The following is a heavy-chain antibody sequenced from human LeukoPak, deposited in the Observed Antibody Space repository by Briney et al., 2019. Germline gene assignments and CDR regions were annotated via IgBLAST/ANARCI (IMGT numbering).Heavy chain of an antibody. CDR1: GXYISSYY. J-gene: IGHJ5*02. CDR3: ARQRPYYYDGSGYYDP. Sequence: PSETLSLTCTVSGXYISSYYWSWIRQSPGKGLEWIGYMYYSGSTNCNPSLKSRVTISLDTSKNQLSLKLSSVTAADTAVYYCARQRPYYYDGSGYYDPWGQGILVTVSS. CDR2: MYYSGST. D-gene: IGHD3-22*01. V-gene: IGHV4-59*08.